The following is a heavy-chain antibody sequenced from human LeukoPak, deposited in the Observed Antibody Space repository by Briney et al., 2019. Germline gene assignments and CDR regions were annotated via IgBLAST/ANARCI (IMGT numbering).Heavy chain of an antibody. D-gene: IGHD6-13*01. Sequence: SETLSLTCTVSGGSMSSYFWSWVRQPPGKGLEWIGHIYSSESTNYNPSLKSRVTMSVDTSNNQFSLRLSSVTAADTAVYYCARHTHSIARYYFDYWGQGTLVTVSS. CDR3: ARHTHSIARYYFDY. CDR1: GGSMSSYF. V-gene: IGHV4-59*01. CDR2: IYSSEST. J-gene: IGHJ4*02.